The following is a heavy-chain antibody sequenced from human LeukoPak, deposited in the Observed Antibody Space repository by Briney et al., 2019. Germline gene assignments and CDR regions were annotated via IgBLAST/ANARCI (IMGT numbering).Heavy chain of an antibody. D-gene: IGHD6-6*01. CDR2: TYYNSKWYN. J-gene: IGHJ4*02. CDR3: TRDSGSYSSSYRFDS. CDR1: GDSVSSNSAA. V-gene: IGHV6-1*01. Sequence: PSQTLSLTCAISGDSVSSNSAAWNWIRQSPSRGLEWLGRTYYNSKWYNDYAVSVKNRITINPDTSENQFSLQLNSVTPEDTAVYYCTRDSGSYSSSYRFDSWGQGTLVTVSS.